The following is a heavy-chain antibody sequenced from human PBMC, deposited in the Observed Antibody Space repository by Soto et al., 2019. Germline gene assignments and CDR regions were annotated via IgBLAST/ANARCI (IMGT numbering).Heavy chain of an antibody. CDR3: ARIDPIKNSGWPRLCFDY. V-gene: IGHV4-39*01. CDR1: GGSISSSSYY. Sequence: SETLSLTCTVSGGSISSSSYYWGWIRQPPGKGLEWIGSIYYSGSTYYNPSLKSRVTISVDTSKNQFSLKLSSVTAADTAVYYCARIDPIKNSGWPRLCFDYWGQGTLVTVSS. J-gene: IGHJ4*02. D-gene: IGHD6-19*01. CDR2: IYYSGST.